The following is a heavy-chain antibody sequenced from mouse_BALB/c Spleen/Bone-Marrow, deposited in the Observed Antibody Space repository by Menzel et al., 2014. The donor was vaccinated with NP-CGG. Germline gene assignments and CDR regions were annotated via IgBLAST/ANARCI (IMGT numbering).Heavy chain of an antibody. V-gene: IGHV5-17*02. Sequence: EVKLEESGGGLVQPGGSRRLSCAASGFTFSSFGMHWVRQAPEKGLEWVAYISGGSSIIYYADTVKGRFTISRDNPKNTQFLQMTSLRSEDTAIYYCARKDYFGYAAMDYWGQGTSVTVSS. J-gene: IGHJ4*01. D-gene: IGHD1-2*01. CDR3: ARKDYFGYAAMDY. CDR2: ISGGSSII. CDR1: GFTFSSFG.